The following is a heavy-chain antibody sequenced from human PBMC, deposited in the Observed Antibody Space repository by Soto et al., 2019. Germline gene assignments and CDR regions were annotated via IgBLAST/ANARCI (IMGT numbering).Heavy chain of an antibody. CDR1: GDSISSHY. CDR3: ARSAWYRRGLSWLAS. D-gene: IGHD3-16*02. J-gene: IGHJ5*01. V-gene: IGHV4-59*11. CDR2: FSYSGST. Sequence: QVQLQESGPGLVKPAETLSLTCTVSGDSISSHYWSWIRQPPGKGLEWIGYFSYSGSTNYNPSLTSLVAIXXDXSXXLFSLKLHSVTAADTAVYYRARSAWYRRGLSWLASWGQGTLVTVSS.